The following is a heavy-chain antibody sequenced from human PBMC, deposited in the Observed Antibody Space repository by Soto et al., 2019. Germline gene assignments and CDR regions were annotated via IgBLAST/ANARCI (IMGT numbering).Heavy chain of an antibody. CDR1: GYTFTGHY. CDR3: AREHDSWSLYAFDM. D-gene: IGHD3-3*01. CDR2: INCGNGNT. V-gene: IGHV1-3*01. Sequence: QVQLVQSGAEVKKPGASVKVSCKTSGYTFTGHYIQWVRQAPGQGLEWMGWINCGNGNTKYSQKLQGRLTITRDTSASTAYMELSSLRSEDTAVYFCAREHDSWSLYAFDMWGQGTMVTVSS. J-gene: IGHJ3*02.